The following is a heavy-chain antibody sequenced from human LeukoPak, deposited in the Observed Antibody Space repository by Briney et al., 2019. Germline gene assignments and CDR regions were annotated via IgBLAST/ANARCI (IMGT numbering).Heavy chain of an antibody. V-gene: IGHV3-30*18. CDR2: ISHDGDTK. D-gene: IGHD6-25*01. J-gene: IGHJ4*02. CDR3: AKEAATSQIDY. CDR1: GFTFGAYG. Sequence: PGGSLRLSCAASGFTFGAYGMHWVRQVPFKGLEWLAVISHDGDTKYYEDSVKGRFTISRDNFKNTLSLQINSLKAEDTAVYYCAKEAATSQIDYWGQGTLVTVSS.